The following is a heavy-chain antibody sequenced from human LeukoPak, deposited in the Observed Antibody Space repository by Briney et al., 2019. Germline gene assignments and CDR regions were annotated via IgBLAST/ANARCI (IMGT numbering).Heavy chain of an antibody. J-gene: IGHJ3*02. V-gene: IGHV3-9*01. D-gene: IGHD3-16*01. CDR2: ISWNSGSI. CDR3: AGDFDI. Sequence: GGSLRLSCAASGFTFDDYAMHWVRQAPGKGLEWVSGISWNSGSIGYADSVKGRFTISRDNAKHSLYLQMNSLRAEDTAVYYCAGDFDIWGQGTMVTVSS. CDR1: GFTFDDYA.